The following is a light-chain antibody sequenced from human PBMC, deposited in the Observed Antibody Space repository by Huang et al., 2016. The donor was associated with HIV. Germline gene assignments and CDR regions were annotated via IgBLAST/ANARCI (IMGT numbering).Light chain of an antibody. V-gene: IGKV3-11*01. Sequence: EIVLTQSPATLSLSPGERATLSCRASQSVNRYLAWYHQKPGLAPRLLIYDASNRATGIPARFNGSASGTDFTLTISSLEPEDFAVYYCHQRSSWLWTFGQGTKVEIK. CDR3: HQRSSWLWT. CDR1: QSVNRY. J-gene: IGKJ1*01. CDR2: DAS.